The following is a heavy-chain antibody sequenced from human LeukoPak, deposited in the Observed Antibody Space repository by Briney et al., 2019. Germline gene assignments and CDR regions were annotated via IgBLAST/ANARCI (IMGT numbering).Heavy chain of an antibody. CDR2: IYYSGTT. CDR1: GGSISSGDFY. Sequence: SQTLSLTCTVSGGSISSGDFYWSWIRQHPGKGLEWIGYIYYSGTTYYSPSLKSRVTISLDTTKNQFSLKLSSVTAADTAVYYCTDSLGSFYDPYYFDYWGQGILVSVSS. D-gene: IGHD3-16*01. CDR3: TDSLGSFYDPYYFDY. J-gene: IGHJ4*02. V-gene: IGHV4-31*03.